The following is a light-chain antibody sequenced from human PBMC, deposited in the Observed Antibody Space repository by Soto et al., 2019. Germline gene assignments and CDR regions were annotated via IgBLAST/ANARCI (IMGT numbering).Light chain of an antibody. CDR1: QSVTSNY. V-gene: IGKV3-20*01. Sequence: EIVLTQSPDTLSLSPGERATLSCWASQSVTSNYLAWYQQKPGQAPRLLIFGASIRATGLPDRFSGSGSGTDFTLTISRLEPEDFAVYFCQQYGSSPGTFGQGTKVDI. CDR2: GAS. CDR3: QQYGSSPGT. J-gene: IGKJ1*01.